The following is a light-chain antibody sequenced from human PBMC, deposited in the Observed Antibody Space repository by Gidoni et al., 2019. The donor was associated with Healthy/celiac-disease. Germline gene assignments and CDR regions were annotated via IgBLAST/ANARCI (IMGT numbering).Light chain of an antibody. CDR1: QSISNS. Sequence: DIQMTKSPSSLSASVGDRVTITCRASQSISNSLNWYQQKPGKAPKLLIYAASSLQSGVPSRFSGSGSGTDFTLTISSLQPEDFATYYCQQSYSTPTFGQGTKLEIK. CDR3: QQSYSTPT. CDR2: AAS. V-gene: IGKV1-39*01. J-gene: IGKJ2*01.